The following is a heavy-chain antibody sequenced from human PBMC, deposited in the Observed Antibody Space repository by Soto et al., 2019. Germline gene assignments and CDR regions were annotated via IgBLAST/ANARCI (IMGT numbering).Heavy chain of an antibody. V-gene: IGHV3-30-3*01. D-gene: IGHD4-17*01. CDR3: AREADYGGNHFDY. J-gene: IGHJ4*02. CDR2: ISYDGSNK. CDR1: GFTFSSYA. Sequence: PGGSLRLSCAASGFTFSSYAMHWVRQAPGKGLEWVAVISYDGSNKYYADSVKGRFTISRDNSKNTLYLQMNSLRAEDTAVYYCAREADYGGNHFDYWGQGTLVTVSS.